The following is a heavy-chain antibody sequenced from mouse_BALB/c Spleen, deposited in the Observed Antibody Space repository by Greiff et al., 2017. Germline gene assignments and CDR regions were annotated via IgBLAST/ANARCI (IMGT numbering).Heavy chain of an antibody. CDR2: ISYSGST. CDR3: ARGAGYDPLAY. D-gene: IGHD2-2*01. V-gene: IGHV3-2*02. Sequence: EVQLQESGPGLVKPSQSLSLTCTATGYSITSDYAWYWIRQFPGNKLEWIGDISYSGSTSYNHTLKSRISITRDTSKNQFFLQLKSVTTEDTAKCYGARGAGYDPLAYWGQGTLVTVSA. J-gene: IGHJ3*01. CDR1: GYSITSDYA.